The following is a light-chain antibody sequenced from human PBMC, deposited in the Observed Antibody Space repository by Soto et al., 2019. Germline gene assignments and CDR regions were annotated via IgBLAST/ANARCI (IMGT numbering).Light chain of an antibody. CDR1: QSVSSN. CDR2: VAS. J-gene: IGKJ1*01. V-gene: IGKV3-15*01. CDR3: QQYNNWPFPSWT. Sequence: EIVMTQSPATLSVSPGDRATLSCRASQSVSSNLAWYQQKPGQAPRLLIYVASTRATGIPARFSGSGSGTEFTLTISSLKCEDFAVYYCQQYNNWPFPSWTFGQGTKVEIK.